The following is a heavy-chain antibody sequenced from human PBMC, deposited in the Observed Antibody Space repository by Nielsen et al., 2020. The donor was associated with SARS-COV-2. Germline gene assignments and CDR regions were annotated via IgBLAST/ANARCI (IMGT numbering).Heavy chain of an antibody. CDR3: ASMVTPYYGMDV. Sequence: SLKISCAASGFTFSSYAMHWVRQAPGKGLEWVAVISYDGSNKYYADSVKGRFTISRDNSKNTLYLQMNSLRAEDTAVYYCASMVTPYYGMDVWGQGTTVTVSS. D-gene: IGHD5-18*01. V-gene: IGHV3-30-3*01. J-gene: IGHJ6*02. CDR2: ISYDGSNK. CDR1: GFTFSSYA.